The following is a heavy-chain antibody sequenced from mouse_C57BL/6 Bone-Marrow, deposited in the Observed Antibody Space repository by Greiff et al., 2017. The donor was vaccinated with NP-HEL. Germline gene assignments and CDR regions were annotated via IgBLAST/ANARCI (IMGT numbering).Heavy chain of an antibody. V-gene: IGHV14-4*01. J-gene: IGHJ2*01. CDR2: IDPENGDT. Sequence: VQLQQSGAELVRPGASVKLSCTASGFNFKDDYMHWVKQRPEQGLEWIGWIDPENGDTEYASKFQGKATITADTSSNTAYLQLSSLTSEDTAVYYCTTYGNYFDYWGQGTTLTVSS. D-gene: IGHD2-1*01. CDR1: GFNFKDDY. CDR3: TTYGNYFDY.